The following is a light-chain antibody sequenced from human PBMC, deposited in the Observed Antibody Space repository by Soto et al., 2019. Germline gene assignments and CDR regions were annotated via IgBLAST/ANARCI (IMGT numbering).Light chain of an antibody. V-gene: IGLV2-11*01. CDR2: DVH. CDR1: SSDVGGYDY. J-gene: IGLJ1*01. CDR3: CSFAGDPYV. Sequence: QSVLTQPRSVSASPGQSVAISCTGTSSDVGGYDYVSWYQQHPGKAPKLMIYDVHKRPSGVPDRFSGSKSGNTASLTISGLQAEDEADYYCCSFAGDPYVFGTGIKVTVL.